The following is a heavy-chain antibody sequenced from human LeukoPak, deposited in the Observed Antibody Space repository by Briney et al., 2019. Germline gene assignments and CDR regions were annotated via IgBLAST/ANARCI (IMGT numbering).Heavy chain of an antibody. D-gene: IGHD2-21*02. J-gene: IGHJ4*02. V-gene: IGHV3-33*08. CDR2: IWYDGSNK. CDR1: GFTFSSYG. CDR3: TRTPLYCGGDCYPYYFDY. Sequence: PGGSLRLSCAASGFTFSSYGMHWVRQAPGKGLEWVAVIWYDGSNKYYADSVKGRFTISRDNSENTLYLQMNSLRAEDTAVYYCTRTPLYCGGDCYPYYFDYWGQGTLVTVSS.